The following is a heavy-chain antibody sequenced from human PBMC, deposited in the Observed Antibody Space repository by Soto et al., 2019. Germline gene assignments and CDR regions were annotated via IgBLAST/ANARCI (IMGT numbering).Heavy chain of an antibody. Sequence: QVQLQESGPGLVKPSQTLSLTCTVSGGSISSGDYYWSWIRQPPGKGLEWIGYIYYSGSTYYNPSLKSRVTISVDTSKNQFSLKLSSVTAADTAVYYCARDGWSRWNDEGWFDPWGQGTLVTVSS. J-gene: IGHJ5*02. V-gene: IGHV4-30-4*01. CDR3: ARDGWSRWNDEGWFDP. CDR1: GGSISSGDYY. CDR2: IYYSGST. D-gene: IGHD1-1*01.